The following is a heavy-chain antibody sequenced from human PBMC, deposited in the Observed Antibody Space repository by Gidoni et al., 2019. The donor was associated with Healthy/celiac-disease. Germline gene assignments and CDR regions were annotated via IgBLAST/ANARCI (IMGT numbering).Heavy chain of an antibody. CDR3: ARAPRWYDE. CDR1: GGSFSGYY. CDR2: INHSGST. J-gene: IGHJ5*02. Sequence: HVQLQQWGAGLLKPSSTLSLTCAVYGGSFSGYYWSWIRQPPGKGLEWIGEINHSGSTNYTPSLKSRVTISVDTSKNQCALKLSSVTAADTAVYYCARAPRWYDEWGQGTLVTVSS. V-gene: IGHV4-34*01.